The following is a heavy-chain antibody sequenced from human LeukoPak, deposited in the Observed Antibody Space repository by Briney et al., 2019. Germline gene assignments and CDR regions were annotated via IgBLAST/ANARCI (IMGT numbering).Heavy chain of an antibody. CDR3: ARFTAAISIDY. J-gene: IGHJ4*02. Sequence: SETLSLTCTVSGGSISSSSYYWGWIRQPPGKGLEWIGSIYYSGSTYYNPSRKSRVTISVDTSKNQFSLKLSSVTAADTAVYYCARFTAAISIDYWGQGTLVTVSS. CDR2: IYYSGST. CDR1: GGSISSSSYY. D-gene: IGHD2-2*01. V-gene: IGHV4-39*01.